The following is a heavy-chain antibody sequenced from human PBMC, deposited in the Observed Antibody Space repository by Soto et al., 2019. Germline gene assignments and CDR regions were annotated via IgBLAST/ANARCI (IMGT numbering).Heavy chain of an antibody. J-gene: IGHJ6*02. CDR2: IIPIFGTA. Sequence: GASVKVSCKASGGTFSSYAISWVRQAPGQGLEWMGGIIPIFGTANYAQKFQGRVTITADESTSTAYMELSSLRSEDTAVYYCARGNRKELRFLEWFQAGRGGMDVWGQGTTVTVSS. V-gene: IGHV1-69*13. D-gene: IGHD3-3*01. CDR3: ARGNRKELRFLEWFQAGRGGMDV. CDR1: GGTFSSYA.